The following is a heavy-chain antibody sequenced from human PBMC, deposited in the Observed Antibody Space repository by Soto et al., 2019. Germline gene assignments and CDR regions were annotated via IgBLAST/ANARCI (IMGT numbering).Heavy chain of an antibody. V-gene: IGHV4-59*08. J-gene: IGHJ6*03. CDR3: ARTGYSSGSSREYYYYYYMDV. D-gene: IGHD6-19*01. CDR2: IYYSGST. Sequence: SETLSLTCTVSGGSISSYYWSWIRQPPGKGLEWIGYIYYSGSTNYNPSLKSRVTISVDTSKNQFSLKLSSVTAAGTAVYYCARTGYSSGSSREYYYYYYMDVWGKGTTVTVSS. CDR1: GGSISSYY.